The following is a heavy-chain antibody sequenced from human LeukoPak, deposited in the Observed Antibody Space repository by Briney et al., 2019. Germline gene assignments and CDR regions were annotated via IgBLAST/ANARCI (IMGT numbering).Heavy chain of an antibody. Sequence: PSETLSLTCTVSGGSISSSTYYWGWLRQPPGKGLEWIGTLYYSGSTYYNPSLKSRVTISVDTSKNQFSLKLSSVTAADTAVYYCAASFQAVGGTLFLDYWGQGALVTVSS. CDR1: GGSISSSTYY. J-gene: IGHJ4*02. V-gene: IGHV4-39*01. CDR3: AASFQAVGGTLFLDY. D-gene: IGHD6-13*01. CDR2: LYYSGST.